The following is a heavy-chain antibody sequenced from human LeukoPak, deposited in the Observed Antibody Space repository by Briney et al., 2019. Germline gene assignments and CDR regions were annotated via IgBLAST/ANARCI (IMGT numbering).Heavy chain of an antibody. CDR2: IDWKSDSI. CDR1: GFTLDYYA. V-gene: IGHV3-9*01. J-gene: IGHJ4*02. Sequence: PGGSLRLSCAASGFTLDYYAMHWVRQAPGKGLEWVSGIDWKSDSIGYADSVKGRFTISRDNAKNSLYLHMSSLRAEDTALYYCVKDMGYYYDSRGYTLGYWGQGTLVTVSS. CDR3: VKDMGYYYDSRGYTLGY. D-gene: IGHD3-22*01.